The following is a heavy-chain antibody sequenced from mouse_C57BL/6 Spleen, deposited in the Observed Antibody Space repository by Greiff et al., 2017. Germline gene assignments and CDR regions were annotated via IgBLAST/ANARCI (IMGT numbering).Heavy chain of an antibody. CDR2: IDPSDSET. CDR3: ARGGDSSYFDY. CDR1: GYTFTSYW. J-gene: IGHJ2*01. D-gene: IGHD2-12*01. Sequence: VQLQQPGAELVRPGSSVKLSFKASGYTFTSYWMHWVKQRPIQGLEWIGNIDPSDSETHYNQKFKDKATLTVDKSSSTAYMQLSSLTSEDSAVYYCARGGDSSYFDYWGQGTTLTVSS. V-gene: IGHV1-52*01.